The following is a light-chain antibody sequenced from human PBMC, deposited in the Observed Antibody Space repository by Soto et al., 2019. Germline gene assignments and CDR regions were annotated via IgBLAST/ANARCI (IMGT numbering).Light chain of an antibody. CDR2: DAF. CDR3: QQRTTWYA. Sequence: EIVLTQSPATLSLYPGERATLSCRASQSVSNYLAWYQQKPGQAPRLLIYDAFKRATGIPVRFSGSGSGTDVTLTISSLEPEDFAVYYCQQRTTWYAFGQGTTLEI. CDR1: QSVSNY. V-gene: IGKV3-11*01. J-gene: IGKJ2*01.